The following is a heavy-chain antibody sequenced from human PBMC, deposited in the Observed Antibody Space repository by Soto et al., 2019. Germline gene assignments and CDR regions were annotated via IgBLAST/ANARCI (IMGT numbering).Heavy chain of an antibody. D-gene: IGHD2-2*01. CDR3: ARESNHYQDFFQN. Sequence: SVKVSCKASGGTFSSYAISWVRQAPGQGLEWMGGISNAGSGNTKYSQKFQDRLTITGDKRATTVYMALSSLTSEDTATYYCARESNHYQDFFQNWGQGTQVTVSS. CDR1: GGTFSSYA. J-gene: IGHJ4*02. V-gene: IGHV1-69*10. CDR2: ISNAGSGNT.